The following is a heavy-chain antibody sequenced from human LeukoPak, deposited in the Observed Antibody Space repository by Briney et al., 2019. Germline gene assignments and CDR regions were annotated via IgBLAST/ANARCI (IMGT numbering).Heavy chain of an antibody. CDR3: ARLGSGSRIDY. CDR2: IYYSGST. J-gene: IGHJ4*02. Sequence: SETLSLTCTVSGGSISSYYWSWIRQPPGKGLEWIGYIYYSGSTNYNPSLKSRVTISVDTSKNQFSLKLSSVTAADTAIYYCARLGSGSRIDYWGQGTLVTVSS. V-gene: IGHV4-59*08. D-gene: IGHD3-10*01. CDR1: GGSISSYY.